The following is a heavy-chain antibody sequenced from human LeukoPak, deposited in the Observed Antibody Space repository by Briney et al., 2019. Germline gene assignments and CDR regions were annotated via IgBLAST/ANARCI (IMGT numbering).Heavy chain of an antibody. CDR3: ARVCSSTSCYGKLDY. V-gene: IGHV1-2*02. D-gene: IGHD2-2*01. Sequence: ASVKVSCKASGYTFTGYYMHWVRQAPGQGLEWMGWINPNSGGTNYAQKFQGRVTMTRDTSISTAYMELSRLRSDDTAVYYCARVCSSTSCYGKLDYWGQGTLDTVSS. J-gene: IGHJ4*02. CDR2: INPNSGGT. CDR1: GYTFTGYY.